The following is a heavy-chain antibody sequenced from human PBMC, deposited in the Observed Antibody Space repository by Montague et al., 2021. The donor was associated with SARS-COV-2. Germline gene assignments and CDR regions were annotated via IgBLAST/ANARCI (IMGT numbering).Heavy chain of an antibody. CDR3: ARASLGYCSGGRCYVGFDP. D-gene: IGHD2-15*01. CDR1: GGSISSYY. Sequence: SETLSLTCTVSGGSISSYYWSWIRQPPGKGLEWIGYIYYSGSTNXNPSLKSRVTISVDTSKNQFSLKLSSVTAADTAVYYCARASLGYCSGGRCYVGFDPWGQGTLATVSS. J-gene: IGHJ5*02. CDR2: IYYSGST. V-gene: IGHV4-59*01.